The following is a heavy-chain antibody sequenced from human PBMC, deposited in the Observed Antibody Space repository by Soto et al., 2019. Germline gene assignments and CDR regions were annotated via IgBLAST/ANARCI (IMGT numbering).Heavy chain of an antibody. D-gene: IGHD2-2*01. CDR3: AREGQSSTYCDY. V-gene: IGHV3-7*05. J-gene: IGHJ4*02. Sequence: GGSLRLSCAATGFTLSSYWMTWVRQAPGKGLEWVARIRQDGSDKYYVDSVRGRFTISRDNAKNSLYLQMNRLRAEDTAVYYCAREGQSSTYCDYWGQGTLVTVSS. CDR2: IRQDGSDK. CDR1: GFTLSSYW.